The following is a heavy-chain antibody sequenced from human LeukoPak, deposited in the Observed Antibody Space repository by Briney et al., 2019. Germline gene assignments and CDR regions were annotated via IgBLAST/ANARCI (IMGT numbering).Heavy chain of an antibody. CDR2: ISYDGSNK. CDR3: ARGLGDRTGTTSNWFDP. Sequence: GGSLRLSCAASGFTFSSYAMHWVRQAPGKGLEWVAVISYDGSNKYYADSVKGRFTISRDNSKNTLYLQMNSLRAEDTAVYYCARGLGDRTGTTSNWFDPWGQGTLVTVSS. D-gene: IGHD1-1*01. V-gene: IGHV3-30-3*01. J-gene: IGHJ5*02. CDR1: GFTFSSYA.